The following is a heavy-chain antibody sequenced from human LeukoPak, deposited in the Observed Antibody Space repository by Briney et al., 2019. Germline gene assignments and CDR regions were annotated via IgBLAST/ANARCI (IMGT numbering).Heavy chain of an antibody. CDR1: GGSISSYY. CDR2: IYYSGST. J-gene: IGHJ4*02. D-gene: IGHD3-16*01. V-gene: IGHV4-59*01. CDR3: ARMDDYAFFDY. Sequence: PSETLSLTSTVSGGSISSYYWSWIRQPPGKGLEWIGYIYYSGSTNYNPSLKSRVTISVDTSKNQFSLKLSSVTAADRAVYYCARMDDYAFFDYWGQGTLVTVSS.